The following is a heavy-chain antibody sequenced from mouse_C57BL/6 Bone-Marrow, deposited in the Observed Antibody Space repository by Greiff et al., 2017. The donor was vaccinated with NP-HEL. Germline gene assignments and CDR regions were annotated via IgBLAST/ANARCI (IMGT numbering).Heavy chain of an antibody. V-gene: IGHV3-8*01. J-gene: IGHJ1*03. CDR2: ISYSGST. CDR3: ACSDYGDWYFDV. D-gene: IGHD2-4*01. CDR1: GYSITSDY. Sequence: EVKVVESGPGLAKPSQTLSLTCSVTGYSITSDYWNWIRKFPGNKLEYMGYISYSGSTYYNPSLKSRISITRDTSKNQYYLQLNSVTTEDTATYYCACSDYGDWYFDVWGTGTTVTVSS.